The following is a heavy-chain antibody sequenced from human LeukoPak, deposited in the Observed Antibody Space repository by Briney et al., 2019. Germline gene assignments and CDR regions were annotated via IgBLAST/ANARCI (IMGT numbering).Heavy chain of an antibody. Sequence: SETLSLTCTVSGGSISYYYWSWIRQPPGKGLEWIGYIYYSGSTNYNPSLKSRVTISVDTSKNQFSLKLSSVTAADTAVYYCARGPDSSSSNWFDPWGQGTLVTVSS. CDR1: GGSISYYY. D-gene: IGHD6-6*01. CDR2: IYYSGST. J-gene: IGHJ5*02. V-gene: IGHV4-59*12. CDR3: ARGPDSSSSNWFDP.